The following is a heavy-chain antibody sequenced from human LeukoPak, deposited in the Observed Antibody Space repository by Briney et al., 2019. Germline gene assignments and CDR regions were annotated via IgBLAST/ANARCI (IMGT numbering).Heavy chain of an antibody. J-gene: IGHJ4*02. CDR2: ISSDGDST. Sequence: GGSLRLSCSASGFIFSRYAMHWVRQPPGKGLYYVAAISSDGDSTYYADSVKGRFTISRDNSKNTPSLQMSSLKPEDTAVYYCVKTFGYCSSTSCYVFDYWGQGTLVTVSS. V-gene: IGHV3-64D*06. CDR3: VKTFGYCSSTSCYVFDY. CDR1: GFIFSRYA. D-gene: IGHD2-2*01.